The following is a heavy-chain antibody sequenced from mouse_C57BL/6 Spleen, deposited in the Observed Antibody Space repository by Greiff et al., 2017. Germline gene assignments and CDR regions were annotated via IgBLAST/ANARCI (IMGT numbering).Heavy chain of an antibody. CDR3: ARQTTVVRGKTSYFDY. D-gene: IGHD1-1*01. CDR2: ISGGGGNT. J-gene: IGHJ2*01. Sequence: EVQLQESGGGLVKPGGSLKLSCAASGFTFSSYTMSWVRQTPEKRLEWVATISGGGGNTYYPDSVKGRFTISRDNARNTLYLQMSSLRSEDTALYYCARQTTVVRGKTSYFDYWGQGTTLTVSS. CDR1: GFTFSSYT. V-gene: IGHV5-9*01.